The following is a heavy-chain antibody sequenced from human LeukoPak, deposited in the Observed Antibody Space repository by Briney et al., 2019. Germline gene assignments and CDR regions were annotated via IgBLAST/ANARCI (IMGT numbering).Heavy chain of an antibody. D-gene: IGHD1-26*01. Sequence: GGSLRLSCAASGFTFRSHWMHWVRQAPGKGLVWVSSMNSAGSSTTYAESVTGRFTISRDNAKNTLYLQMNSLRAEDTAVYYCLMVGTTTRRVYWGQGHLVTVSS. CDR2: MNSAGSST. J-gene: IGHJ4*02. CDR3: LMVGTTTRRVY. CDR1: GFTFRSHW. V-gene: IGHV3-74*01.